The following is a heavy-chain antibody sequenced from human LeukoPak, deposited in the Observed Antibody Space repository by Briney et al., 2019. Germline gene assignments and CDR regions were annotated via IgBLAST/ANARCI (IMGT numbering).Heavy chain of an antibody. CDR1: GGSFSGYY. J-gene: IGHJ6*03. Sequence: PSETLSLTCAVYGGSFSGYYWSWIRQPPGKGLEWIGEINHSGSTNYNPSLKSRVTISVDTSKNQFSLKLSSVTAADTAVYYCARHAVVVVPAATYYYYYYMDVWGKGTTVTISS. CDR3: ARHAVVVVPAATYYYYYYMDV. V-gene: IGHV4-34*01. CDR2: INHSGST. D-gene: IGHD2-2*01.